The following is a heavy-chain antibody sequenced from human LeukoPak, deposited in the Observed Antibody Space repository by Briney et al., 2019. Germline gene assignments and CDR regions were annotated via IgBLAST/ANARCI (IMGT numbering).Heavy chain of an antibody. D-gene: IGHD5-12*01. J-gene: IGHJ5*02. CDR3: ARLPGYSGYELWFDP. V-gene: IGHV4-61*01. CDR2: IYYSGRT. Sequence: SETLSLTCTVSGGSVSSGSYYWSWIRQPPGKGLEWVGYIYYSGRTNYSPSLKSRVTISVDTSKNQFSLKLSSVTAADTAVYYCARLPGYSGYELWFDPWGQGTLVTVSS. CDR1: GGSVSSGSYY.